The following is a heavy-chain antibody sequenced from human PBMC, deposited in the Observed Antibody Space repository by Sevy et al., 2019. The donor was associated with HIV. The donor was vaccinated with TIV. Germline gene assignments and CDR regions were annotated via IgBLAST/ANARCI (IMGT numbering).Heavy chain of an antibody. D-gene: IGHD1-26*01. CDR2: INPNSGDT. J-gene: IGHJ4*02. V-gene: IGHV1-2*02. CDR3: ARGRSLSGTNSLFGC. Sequence: ASVKVSCKASGYTFIGYYMHWMRQAPGQGLEWMGWINPNSGDTDYAQKFQGRVTMTRDTSMSTAYMEMSSLRSDDSAVYYCARGRSLSGTNSLFGCWGQGTLVTVSS. CDR1: GYTFIGYY.